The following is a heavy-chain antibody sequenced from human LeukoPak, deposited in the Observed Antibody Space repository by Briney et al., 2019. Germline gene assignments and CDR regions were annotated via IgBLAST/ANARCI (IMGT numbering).Heavy chain of an antibody. J-gene: IGHJ4*02. V-gene: IGHV1-2*02. D-gene: IGHD4-11*01. CDR1: VYTFTVYY. Sequence: ASVKVSRKASVYTFTVYYLHWVRQAPGQGLEWMGWINPNSGGTNYAQRFEGRVTVTRDTSISTAYMGLSRLRSDDTAVYYCARALSNLRLYYFDYWGQGALVTVSS. CDR3: ARALSNLRLYYFDY. CDR2: INPNSGGT.